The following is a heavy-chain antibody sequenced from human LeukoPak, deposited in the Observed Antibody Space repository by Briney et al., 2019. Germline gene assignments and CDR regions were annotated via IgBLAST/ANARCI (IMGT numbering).Heavy chain of an antibody. CDR2: IYHSGST. D-gene: IGHD6-19*01. CDR3: ARLRVAVAEN. V-gene: IGHV4-38-2*01. CDR1: GYSISSGYY. Sequence: SETLSLTYAVSGYSISSGYYWGWIRQPPGKGLEWIGSIYHSGSTYYNPSLKSRVTISVDTSKNQFSLKLSSVTAADTAVYYCARLRVAVAENWGQGTLVTVSS. J-gene: IGHJ4*02.